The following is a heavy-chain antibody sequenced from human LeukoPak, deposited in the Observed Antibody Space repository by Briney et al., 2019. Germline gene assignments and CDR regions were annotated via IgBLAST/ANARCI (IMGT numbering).Heavy chain of an antibody. CDR3: AKDGSGSYYGEYFDT. CDR1: GFTFSSYW. J-gene: IGHJ4*02. V-gene: IGHV3-7*03. D-gene: IGHD1-26*01. Sequence: QAGGSLRLSCAASGFTFSSYWMSWVRQAPGKGLEWVANIKQDGSEKYYVDSVKGRFTISRDNAKNTLYLQMRSLTVEDTAVFYCAKDGSGSYYGEYFDTWGQGTLVTVSS. CDR2: IKQDGSEK.